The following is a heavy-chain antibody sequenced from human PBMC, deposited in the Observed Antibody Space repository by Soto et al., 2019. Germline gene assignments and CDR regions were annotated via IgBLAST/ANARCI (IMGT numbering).Heavy chain of an antibody. CDR1: GFSLSTSGAA. CDR3: AHRASMTIFGLSIYNGIWFDP. CDR2: IYWDGDK. V-gene: IGHV2-5*02. D-gene: IGHD3-3*01. J-gene: IGHJ5*02. Sequence: QINLIESGPTLVTPTQTLTLTCTFSGFSLSTSGAAVGWVRQPPGRALEWLALIYWDGDKRYNASLGNRLTITKDTSMNQVVLTLTIVDPADTSTYSGAHRASMTIFGLSIYNGIWFDPWGQGTRVIVSS.